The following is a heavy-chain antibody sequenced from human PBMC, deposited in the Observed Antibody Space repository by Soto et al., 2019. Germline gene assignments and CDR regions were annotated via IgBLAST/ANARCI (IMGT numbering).Heavy chain of an antibody. CDR1: GYSFTSYG. Sequence: QVQLVQSGAEVKKPGASVKVSCKTSGYSFTSYGISWVRQAPGQGLEWMGWISAYNGNTNYAQSLQGRVTVTTDTSTSTAYMELRSLRSDDTAVYYCTRDCSTTICYLYGMDVWGQGTTVTVSS. V-gene: IGHV1-18*01. D-gene: IGHD2-2*01. J-gene: IGHJ6*02. CDR2: ISAYNGNT. CDR3: TRDCSTTICYLYGMDV.